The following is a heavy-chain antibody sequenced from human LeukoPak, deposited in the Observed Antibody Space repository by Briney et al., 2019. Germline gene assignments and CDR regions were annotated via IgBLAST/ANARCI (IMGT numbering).Heavy chain of an antibody. CDR3: AIVLLWFGELFDAFDI. Sequence: GRSLRLSCAASGFTFSSYAMHWVRQAPGKGLEWVAVISYDGSNKYYADSVKGRFTISRDNSKNTLYLQMNSLRAEDTAVYYCAIVLLWFGELFDAFDIWGQGTMVTVSS. CDR1: GFTFSSYA. J-gene: IGHJ3*02. CDR2: ISYDGSNK. V-gene: IGHV3-30*04. D-gene: IGHD3-10*01.